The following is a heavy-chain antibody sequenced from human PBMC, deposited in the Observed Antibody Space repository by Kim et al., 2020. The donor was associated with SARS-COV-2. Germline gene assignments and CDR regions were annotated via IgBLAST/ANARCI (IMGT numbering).Heavy chain of an antibody. V-gene: IGHV4-59*01. CDR1: GGSISSYY. Sequence: SETLSLTCTVSGGSISSYYWSWIRQPPGKGLEWIGYIYYSGSTNYNPSLKSRVTISVDTSKNQFSLKLSSVTAADTAVYYCARERGYYDFWSGLYGMDVWGQGTTVTVSS. CDR2: IYYSGST. CDR3: ARERGYYDFWSGLYGMDV. D-gene: IGHD3-3*01. J-gene: IGHJ6*02.